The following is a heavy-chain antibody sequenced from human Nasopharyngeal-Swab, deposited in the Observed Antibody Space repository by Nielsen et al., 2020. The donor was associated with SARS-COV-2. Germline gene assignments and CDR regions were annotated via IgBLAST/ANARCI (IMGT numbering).Heavy chain of an antibody. CDR2: INPSGGST. J-gene: IGHJ4*02. V-gene: IGHV1-46*01. CDR1: GYTFTSYY. D-gene: IGHD3-22*01. CDR3: ARSPYYDSSGYEGYYFDY. Sequence: ASVKVSCKASGYTFTSYYMHWVRQAPGQGLVWMGIINPSGGSTSYAQKFQGRVTITADESTSTAYMELSSLRSEDTAVYYCARSPYYDSSGYEGYYFDYWGQGTLVTVSS.